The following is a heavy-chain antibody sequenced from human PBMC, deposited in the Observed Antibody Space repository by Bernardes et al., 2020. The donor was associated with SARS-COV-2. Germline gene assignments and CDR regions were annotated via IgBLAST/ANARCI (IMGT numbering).Heavy chain of an antibody. CDR1: ADSISSNNW. J-gene: IGHJ4*02. Sequence: SETLSLTCAVSADSISSNNWWTWVRQPPGKGLEWIGEIYHSGSTNYNPSLKSRVTISVDKSKNQFSLNLSSVTAADTAVYYCASRRTSSGWYFFDYWGQGTLVTVSS. D-gene: IGHD6-19*01. CDR3: ASRRTSSGWYFFDY. CDR2: IYHSGST. V-gene: IGHV4-4*02.